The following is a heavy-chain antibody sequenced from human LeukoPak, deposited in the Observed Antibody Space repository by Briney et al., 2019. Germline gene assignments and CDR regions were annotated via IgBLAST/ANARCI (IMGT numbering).Heavy chain of an antibody. V-gene: IGHV1-18*01. CDR1: GYTFTSYG. J-gene: IGHJ6*03. CDR3: ARVGGYCSGGSCYLLNYYYYYMDV. Sequence: GASVKVSCKASGYTFTSYGISWVRQAPGQGLEWMGWISAYNGNTNYAQKLQGRVTMTTDTSTSTAYMELRSLRSDDTAVYYCARVGGYCSGGSCYLLNYYYYYMDVWGNGTTVTVSS. CDR2: ISAYNGNT. D-gene: IGHD2-15*01.